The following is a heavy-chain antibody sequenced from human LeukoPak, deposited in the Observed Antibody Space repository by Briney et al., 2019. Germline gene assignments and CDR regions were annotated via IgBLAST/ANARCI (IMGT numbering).Heavy chain of an antibody. Sequence: SETLSLTCAVYGGSFSGYYWSWIRQPPGKGLEWTGEINHSGSTNYNPSLKSRVTISVDTSKNQFSLKLSSVTAADTAVYYCAREGSIPAVRWKKPFDYWGQGTLVTVSS. CDR3: AREGSIPAVRWKKPFDY. V-gene: IGHV4-34*01. CDR1: GGSFSGYY. J-gene: IGHJ4*02. D-gene: IGHD5-24*01. CDR2: INHSGST.